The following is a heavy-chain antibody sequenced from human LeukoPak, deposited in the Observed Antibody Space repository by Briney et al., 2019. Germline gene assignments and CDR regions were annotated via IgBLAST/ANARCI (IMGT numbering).Heavy chain of an antibody. Sequence: SETLSLTCTVSGDSINNHQWSWIRQPPGKGLEWIGEINHSGSTNYNPSLKSRVTISVDTSKNQFSLKLSSVTAADTAVYYCARGGRGRPAASNFDYWGQGTLVTVSS. V-gene: IGHV4-34*01. CDR3: ARGGRGRPAASNFDY. CDR2: INHSGST. D-gene: IGHD2-2*01. J-gene: IGHJ4*02. CDR1: GDSINNHQ.